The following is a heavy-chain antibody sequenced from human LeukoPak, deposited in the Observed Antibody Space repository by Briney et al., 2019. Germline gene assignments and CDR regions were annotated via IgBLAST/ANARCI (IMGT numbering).Heavy chain of an antibody. CDR3: ARRAPYYYYGMDV. Sequence: PSETLSLTCTVSGGSISSYYWSWIRQPPGKGLEWIGYIYYSGSTNYNPSLKSRVTISVDTSKNQFSLKVSSVTAADTAVYYCARRAPYYYYGMDVWGQGTTVTVSS. CDR2: IYYSGST. V-gene: IGHV4-59*01. J-gene: IGHJ6*02. CDR1: GGSISSYY.